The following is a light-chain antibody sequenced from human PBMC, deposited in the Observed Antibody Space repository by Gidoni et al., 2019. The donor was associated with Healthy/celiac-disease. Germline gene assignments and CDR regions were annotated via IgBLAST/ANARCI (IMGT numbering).Light chain of an antibody. CDR2: DAS. CDR1: QSVSSY. V-gene: IGKV3-11*01. CDR3: QQRSNS. J-gene: IGKJ3*01. Sequence: EIVLTQSPATLSLSPGERATLSCRASQSVSSYLAWYQQKPGQAPRLLIYDASNRATGIPARFSGSGSGTDFTLTISSLEPEDFAVYYCQQRSNSFGPGTKVDMK.